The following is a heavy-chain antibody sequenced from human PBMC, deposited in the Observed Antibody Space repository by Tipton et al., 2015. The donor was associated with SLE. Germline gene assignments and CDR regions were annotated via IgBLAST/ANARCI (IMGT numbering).Heavy chain of an antibody. CDR2: IYYSGST. Sequence: TLSLTCTVSGGSIISYYWSWIRQPPGKGLEWIGYIYYSGSTNYNPSLKSRVTISVDTSKNQFSLKLSSVTAADTAVYYCARLQAAGTWSDPWGQGTLVTVSS. CDR3: ARLQAAGTWSDP. CDR1: GGSIISYY. D-gene: IGHD6-13*01. J-gene: IGHJ5*02. V-gene: IGHV4-59*01.